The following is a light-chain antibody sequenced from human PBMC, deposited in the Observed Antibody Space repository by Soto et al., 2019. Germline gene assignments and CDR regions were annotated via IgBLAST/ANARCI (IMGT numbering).Light chain of an antibody. CDR1: QSVSSY. CDR3: QQRSNSWT. CDR2: DAS. V-gene: IGKV3-11*01. J-gene: IGKJ1*01. Sequence: EIVLTQSPATLSLSPGEGATLSCRASQSVSSYLAWYQQKPGQAPRLLIYDASSRATGITARFSGSGSGTDFTLTISSLEPEDFAVYYCQQRSNSWTFGQGTKVEIK.